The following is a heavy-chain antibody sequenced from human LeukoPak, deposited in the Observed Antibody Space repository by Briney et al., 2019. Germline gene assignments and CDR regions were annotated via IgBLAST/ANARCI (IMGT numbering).Heavy chain of an antibody. CDR1: GFTFSSYA. J-gene: IGHJ4*02. V-gene: IGHV3-30*04. CDR3: AREKGYSSGDLDY. Sequence: GGSLRLSCAASGFTFSSYAMHWVRQAPGKGLEWVAVISYDGSNKYYADSVKGRFTIFRDNSKNTLYLQMNSLRAEDTAVYYCAREKGYSSGDLDYWGQGTLVTVSS. D-gene: IGHD6-19*01. CDR2: ISYDGSNK.